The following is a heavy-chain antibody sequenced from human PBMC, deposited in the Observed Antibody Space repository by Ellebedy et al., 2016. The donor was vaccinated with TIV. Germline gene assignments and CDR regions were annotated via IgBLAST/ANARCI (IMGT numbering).Heavy chain of an antibody. V-gene: IGHV5-10-1*01. D-gene: IGHD1-7*01. CDR3: ARHAITGTMGVYYFEH. CDR2: IDPSDSET. Sequence: GESLKISXKGSGYSFTNYWISWVRQMPGKGLEWMGRIDPSDSETRSSQGHVTMSVDKSLSTAYLQWSSLKASDTAMYYCARHAITGTMGVYYFEHWGQGTLVTVSA. CDR1: GYSFTNYW. J-gene: IGHJ4*02.